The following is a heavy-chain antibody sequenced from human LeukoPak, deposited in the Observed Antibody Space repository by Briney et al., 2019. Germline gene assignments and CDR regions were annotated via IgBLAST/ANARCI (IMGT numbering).Heavy chain of an antibody. J-gene: IGHJ5*02. CDR3: ARDWGSCSSTSCYTYGNWFDP. CDR1: GGTFSSYA. V-gene: IGHV1-69*05. D-gene: IGHD2-2*02. CDR2: IIPIFGTA. Sequence: ASVKVSCKASGGTFSSYAISWVRQAPEQGLEWMGGIIPIFGTANYAQKFQGRVTITTDESTSTAYMELSSLRSEDTAVYYCARDWGSCSSTSCYTYGNWFDPWGQGTLVTVSS.